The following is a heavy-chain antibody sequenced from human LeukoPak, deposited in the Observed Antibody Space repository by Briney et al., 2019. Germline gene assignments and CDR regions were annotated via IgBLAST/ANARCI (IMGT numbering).Heavy chain of an antibody. CDR2: INPNSGGT. V-gene: IGHV1-2*04. J-gene: IGHJ4*02. CDR1: GYTFTGYY. D-gene: IGHD6-13*01. CDR3: ARCDSGSSSWCPFDY. Sequence: ASVKVSCKASGYTFTGYYMRWVRQAPGQGLEWMGWINPNSGGTNYAQKFQGWVTMTRDTSISTAYMELSRLRSDDTAVYYCARCDSGSSSWCPFDYWGQGTLVTVSS.